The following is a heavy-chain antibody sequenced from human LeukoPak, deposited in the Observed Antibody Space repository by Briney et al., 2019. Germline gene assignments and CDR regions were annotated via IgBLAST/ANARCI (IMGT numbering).Heavy chain of an antibody. CDR2: IYPGDSDT. V-gene: IGHV5-51*01. CDR1: GYSFPSYW. J-gene: IGHJ5*02. Sequence: GESLKISCKGSGYSFPSYWIGWVRQMPGKGLEWMGIIYPGDSDTRYSPSFQGQVTISADKSISTAYLQWSSLKASDTAMYYCARQGGGSGLHSPRDVNWFDPGGQGTLVAVSS. CDR3: ARQGGGSGLHSPRDVNWFDP. D-gene: IGHD6-19*01.